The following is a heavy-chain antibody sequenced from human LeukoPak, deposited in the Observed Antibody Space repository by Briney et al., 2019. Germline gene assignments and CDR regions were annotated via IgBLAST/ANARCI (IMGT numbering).Heavy chain of an antibody. CDR1: GFTFSSFT. V-gene: IGHV3-30*04. Sequence: GGSLRLSCATSGFTFSSFTMHWVRQVPGKGLEWVAVVSYDGNIKYYADSVKGRFTISRDNSNKMLYLQMNSLRAEDTAVYFCAIGDALGQLPSSFEYWGQGTLVIVS. D-gene: IGHD3-16*02. J-gene: IGHJ4*02. CDR3: AIGDALGQLPSSFEY. CDR2: VSYDGNIK.